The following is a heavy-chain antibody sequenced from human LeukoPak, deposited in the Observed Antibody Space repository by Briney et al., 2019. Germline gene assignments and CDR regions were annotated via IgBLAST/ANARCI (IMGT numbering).Heavy chain of an antibody. J-gene: IGHJ4*02. CDR2: ISDDGSRQ. V-gene: IGHV3-30-3*02. CDR1: GFTFSNYA. Sequence: GRSLRLSCAATGFTFSNYAIHWGRQAPGKGLEWVAFISDDGSRQHYADSVKGRFTISRDNSKNTLYLQVNSLRAEDTAAYYCAKSEGSSSARRFDYWGQGTLVTVSS. D-gene: IGHD6-19*01. CDR3: AKSEGSSSARRFDY.